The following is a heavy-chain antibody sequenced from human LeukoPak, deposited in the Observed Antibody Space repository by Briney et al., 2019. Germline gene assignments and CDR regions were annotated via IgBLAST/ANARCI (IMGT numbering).Heavy chain of an antibody. J-gene: IGHJ6*03. D-gene: IGHD1-1*01. CDR3: ARTGNYYYYYYMDV. V-gene: IGHV4-39*07. CDR2: IYYTGST. Sequence: SETLSLTCNVSGGSISSSSYYWGWIRQPPGKGLEWIGSIYYTGSTYYNPSLKSRVTISVDTSKNQFSLNLTSVTAADTAVYYCARTGNYYYYYYMDVWGKGTTVTVSS. CDR1: GGSISSSSYY.